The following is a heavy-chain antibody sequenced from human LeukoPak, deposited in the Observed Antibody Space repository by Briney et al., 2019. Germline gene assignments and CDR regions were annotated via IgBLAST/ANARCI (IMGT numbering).Heavy chain of an antibody. V-gene: IGHV1-18*04. J-gene: IGHJ6*04. CDR3: AREEYYYGPGSWYYGMDV. D-gene: IGHD3-10*01. CDR2: ISAYNGNT. Sequence: ASVKVSCKASGYTFTSYGISWVGQAPGQGLEGMGGISAYNGNTNYAQKLQGTVTMTTDTSTSTAYMELRSLRSDDTAVYYCAREEYYYGPGSWYYGMDVWGKGTTVTVSS. CDR1: GYTFTSYG.